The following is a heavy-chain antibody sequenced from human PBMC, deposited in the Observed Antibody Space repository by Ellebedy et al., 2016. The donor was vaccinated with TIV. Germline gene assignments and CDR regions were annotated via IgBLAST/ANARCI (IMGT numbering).Heavy chain of an antibody. CDR3: VTRHNGAFDI. V-gene: IGHV3-53*01. J-gene: IGHJ3*02. Sequence: GGSLRLSXAASDFTVSRNDMIWVRQAPGKGLEWVSLIYTTGATYYADSVKGRFTISRVNSKKTLFLQMTSLGAEDTAVYYCVTRHNGAFDIWGQGTMVTVSS. D-gene: IGHD1-1*01. CDR2: IYTTGAT. CDR1: DFTVSRND.